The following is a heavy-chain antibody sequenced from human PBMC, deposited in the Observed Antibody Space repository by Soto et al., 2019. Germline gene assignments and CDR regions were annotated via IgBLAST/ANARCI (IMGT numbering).Heavy chain of an antibody. D-gene: IGHD3-10*01. V-gene: IGHV3-23*01. Sequence: EVQLLESGGGLVQPGGSLRLSCAAAGFTFNNYAMTWVRQAPGKGLEWVSAISGGGDTTSYADSVKGRFTVSRDGSQNTLYLQMSSLRAADTALYCCAKGRGGSGSLTPRVDSCGQGTLVTVSS. CDR1: GFTFNNYA. CDR2: ISGGGDTT. J-gene: IGHJ4*02. CDR3: AKGRGGSGSLTPRVDS.